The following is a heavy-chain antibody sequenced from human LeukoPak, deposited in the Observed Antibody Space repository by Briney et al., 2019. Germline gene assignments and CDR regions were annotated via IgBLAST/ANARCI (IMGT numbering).Heavy chain of an antibody. Sequence: GGSLRLSCAVSGFTFSNAWMNWVRQAPGKGLEWVGLIKRRSDGEAPHYAAPVEGRFTISRDDSKHTLFLQMNSLKTEDTGVYYCTTLYRLDPWGQGTLVTVSS. J-gene: IGHJ5*02. CDR3: TTLYRLDP. D-gene: IGHD2-8*01. CDR2: IKRRSDGEAP. CDR1: GFTFSNAW. V-gene: IGHV3-15*01.